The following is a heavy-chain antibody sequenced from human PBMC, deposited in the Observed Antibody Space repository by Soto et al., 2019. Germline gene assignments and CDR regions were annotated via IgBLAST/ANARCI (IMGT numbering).Heavy chain of an antibody. V-gene: IGHV4-61*01. J-gene: IGHJ2*01. CDR1: GAYVSSRSYY. CDR2: IHDSEST. Sequence: SETLSLTCTVSGAYVSSRSYYWSWIRQPPGKGLEWIGYIHDSESTTYNPSLKSRVTISVDTSKNQFSLKLSSVTAADTAVYYCARDVRLLVRDLPWHFDLWGRGTLVTVSS. D-gene: IGHD3-10*01. CDR3: ARDVRLLVRDLPWHFDL.